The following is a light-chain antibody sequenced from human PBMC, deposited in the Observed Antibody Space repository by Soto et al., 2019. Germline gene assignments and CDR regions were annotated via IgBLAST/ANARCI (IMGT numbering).Light chain of an antibody. Sequence: EVVLTQSPGTLSLSPGGRATLSCRASQSVSNNYLAWYQQKPGQSPKLLIFGSSDRATGIPDRFSGSGSGTDFTLTISSLEPEDFAVYYCQQYGSSPPYAFGQGTKLEIK. J-gene: IGKJ2*01. CDR2: GSS. V-gene: IGKV3-20*01. CDR3: QQYGSSPPYA. CDR1: QSVSNNY.